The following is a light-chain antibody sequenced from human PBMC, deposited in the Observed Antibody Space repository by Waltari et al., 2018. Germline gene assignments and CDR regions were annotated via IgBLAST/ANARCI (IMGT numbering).Light chain of an antibody. Sequence: VMTQSPLSLPVSLGQPASISYRPTQSLVHTDGHTYLNWFQQRPGQSPRRLIYKVSNRDSGVPDRFSGSGSGTAFTLKISRVEAEDVGIYYCMQATHWPLTFGQGTKVEIK. J-gene: IGKJ1*01. CDR2: KVS. CDR3: MQATHWPLT. CDR1: QSLVHTDGHTY. V-gene: IGKV2-30*02.